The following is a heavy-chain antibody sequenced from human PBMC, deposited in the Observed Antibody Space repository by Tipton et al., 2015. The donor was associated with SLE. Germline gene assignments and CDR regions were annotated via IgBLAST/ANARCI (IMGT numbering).Heavy chain of an antibody. CDR3: ARAPNSLLVMSINFFDV. D-gene: IGHD2/OR15-2a*01. CDR2: ILNRGTK. Sequence: LRLSCSVSGDLLRSDNFYWGWIRQPPGKGPEWIATILNRGTKHYNPSLQSRVTLSLDLSTNQFSLRLSSMTAADTAVYYCARAPNSLLVMSINFFDVWGQGIVVAVSS. J-gene: IGHJ3*01. V-gene: IGHV4-39*07. CDR1: GDLLRSDNFY.